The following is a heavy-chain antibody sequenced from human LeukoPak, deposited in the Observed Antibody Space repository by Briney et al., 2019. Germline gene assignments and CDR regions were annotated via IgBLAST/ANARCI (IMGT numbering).Heavy chain of an antibody. CDR2: IWTDGSKK. V-gene: IGHV3-33*01. Sequence: QPGGSLRLSCAASGFVFNNYGMHWVRQAPGKGLEWVAVIWTDGSKKSYADSVKGRFTFTRDNSKNMLYLQMDSLRADDTAVYYCARRSSGTSGPDYWGQGILVTVSS. CDR3: ARRSSGTSGPDY. D-gene: IGHD1-26*01. J-gene: IGHJ4*02. CDR1: GFVFNNYG.